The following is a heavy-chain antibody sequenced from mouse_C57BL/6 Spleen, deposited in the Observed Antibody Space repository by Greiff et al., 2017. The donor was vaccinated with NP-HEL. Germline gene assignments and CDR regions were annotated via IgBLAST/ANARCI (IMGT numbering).Heavy chain of an antibody. Sequence: VQLKESGAELVKPGASVKLSCKASGYNFTSYWMHWVKQRPGQGLEWIGNINPSNGGTNYNAKFQSKATLTVDKSSSTADMQLSSLTSEDSAVYYGARSTTVVAPYAMDYWGQGTSGTVSS. CDR3: ARSTTVVAPYAMDY. V-gene: IGHV1-53*01. D-gene: IGHD1-1*01. J-gene: IGHJ4*01. CDR2: INPSNGGT. CDR1: GYNFTSYW.